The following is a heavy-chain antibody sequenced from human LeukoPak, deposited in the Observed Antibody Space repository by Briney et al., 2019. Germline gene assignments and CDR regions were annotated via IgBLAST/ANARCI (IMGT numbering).Heavy chain of an antibody. J-gene: IGHJ3*02. Sequence: PSETLSLTCTVSGGSISSYYWGWIRQPAGKGLEWIGRIYTSGSTNYNPSLKSRVTMSVDTSKNQFSLKLSSVTAADTAVYYCASRYSGSYGDAFDIWGQGTMVTVSS. CDR2: IYTSGST. V-gene: IGHV4-4*07. D-gene: IGHD1-26*01. CDR3: ASRYSGSYGDAFDI. CDR1: GGSISSYY.